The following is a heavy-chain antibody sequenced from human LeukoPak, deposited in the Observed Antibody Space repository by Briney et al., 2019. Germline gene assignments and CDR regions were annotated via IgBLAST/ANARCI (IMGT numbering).Heavy chain of an antibody. CDR3: ARAGGSGWYRIVAY. CDR2: INPNSGGT. CDR1: GYTFTGYY. J-gene: IGHJ4*02. D-gene: IGHD6-19*01. Sequence: ASVKVSCKASGYTFTGYYMHWVRQAPGQGLEWMGWINPNSGGTNYAQKFQGRVTMTRDTSISTAYMELSRLRSDDTAVYYCARAGGSGWYRIVAYWGQGTLVTVSS. V-gene: IGHV1-2*02.